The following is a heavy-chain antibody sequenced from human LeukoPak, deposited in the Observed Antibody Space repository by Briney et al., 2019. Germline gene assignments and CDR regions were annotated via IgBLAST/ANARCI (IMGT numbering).Heavy chain of an antibody. Sequence: AGGSLRLSCATSGFIFSTYTLSWVRQAPGKGLEWASSISGSGGSTYHADSVKGRFTISRDSSKNTLYQQMNSLRAEDTAIYYCARVIRAAPGKGYFDYWGQGTLVTVSS. V-gene: IGHV3-23*01. CDR2: ISGSGGST. CDR1: GFIFSTYT. D-gene: IGHD6-13*01. CDR3: ARVIRAAPGKGYFDY. J-gene: IGHJ4*02.